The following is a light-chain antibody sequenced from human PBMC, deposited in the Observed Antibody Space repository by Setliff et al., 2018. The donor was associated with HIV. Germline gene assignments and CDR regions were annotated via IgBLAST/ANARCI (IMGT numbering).Light chain of an antibody. CDR1: TGAVTSGHY. V-gene: IGLV7-46*01. CDR3: FLSYSGARRV. CDR2: DTS. Sequence: VVTQEPSLTVSPGGTVTLTCGSSTGAVTSGHYPYWFQQKPGQAPRTLIYDTSNKHSWTPARFSGSLLGGKAALTLSGAQPEDEAAYYCFLSYSGARRVVGGGTKVTVL. J-gene: IGLJ3*02.